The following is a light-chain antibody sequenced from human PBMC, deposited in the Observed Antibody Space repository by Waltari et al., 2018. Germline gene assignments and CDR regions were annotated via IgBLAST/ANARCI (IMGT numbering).Light chain of an antibody. CDR1: QSITGD. CDR2: NAS. CDR3: QQSYSTPYT. Sequence: DIQMTQSPSSLSASVGDRVTISCRASQSITGDLNWYHQKPGQAPKLLVYNASSLQSGIPLRFSGSGSGTDFTLTISSLQPEDFATYYCQQSYSTPYTFGQGTKLEIK. J-gene: IGKJ2*01. V-gene: IGKV1-39*01.